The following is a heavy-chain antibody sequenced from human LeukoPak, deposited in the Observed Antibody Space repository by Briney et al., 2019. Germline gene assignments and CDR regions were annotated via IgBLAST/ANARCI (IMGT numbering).Heavy chain of an antibody. J-gene: IGHJ5*02. D-gene: IGHD2-8*01. CDR2: INSDSSIM. V-gene: IGHV3-21*01. CDR1: GFTFSSYS. CDR3: ARDRHCTNGVCVGWFDP. Sequence: GGSLRLSCAASGFTFSSYSMNWVRQAPGKGLEWVSSINSDSSIMYYAESVKGRFTISRDNARNSLYLQMNSLRAEDTAVYYCARDRHCTNGVCVGWFDPWGQGTLVTVSS.